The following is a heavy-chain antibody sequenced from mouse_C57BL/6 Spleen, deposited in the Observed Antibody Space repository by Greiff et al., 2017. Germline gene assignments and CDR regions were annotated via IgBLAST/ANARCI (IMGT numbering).Heavy chain of an antibody. CDR1: GFTFSDYG. CDR3: ARPVRRYYYAMDY. D-gene: IGHD2-14*01. V-gene: IGHV5-17*01. CDR2: ISSGSSTI. J-gene: IGHJ4*01. Sequence: EVKLMESGGGLVKPGGSLKLSCAASGFTFSDYGMHWVRQAPEKGLEWVAYISSGSSTIYYADTVKGRFTISRDNAKNTLFLQMSSLRSEDTAMYYCARPVRRYYYAMDYWGQGTSVTVSS.